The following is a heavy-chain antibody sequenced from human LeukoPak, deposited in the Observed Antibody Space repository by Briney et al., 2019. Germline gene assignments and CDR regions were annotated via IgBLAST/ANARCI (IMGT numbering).Heavy chain of an antibody. Sequence: PETLSLTCTVSGGSISSYYWSWIRQPPGKGLEWIGYIYYSGSTNYNPSLKSRVTISVDTSKNQFSLKLSSVTAADTAVYYCARTSLCSGGSCYFAGWDYWGQGTLVTVSS. CDR3: ARTSLCSGGSCYFAGWDY. CDR2: IYYSGST. D-gene: IGHD2-15*01. CDR1: GGSISSYY. V-gene: IGHV4-59*01. J-gene: IGHJ4*02.